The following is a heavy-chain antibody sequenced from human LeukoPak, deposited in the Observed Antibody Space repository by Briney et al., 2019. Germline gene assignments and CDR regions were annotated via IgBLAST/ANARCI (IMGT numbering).Heavy chain of an antibody. CDR3: ARDSRYSSGWYAYFDL. J-gene: IGHJ2*01. D-gene: IGHD6-19*01. CDR2: IYTSGST. Sequence: SETLSLTCTVSGGSISSYYWSWIRQPAGKGLEWMGRIYTSGSTKYNPSLKSRVTMSVDTSKNRFSLKVSSVTAADTAVYYCARDSRYSSGWYAYFDLWGRGTLVTVSS. V-gene: IGHV4-4*07. CDR1: GGSISSYY.